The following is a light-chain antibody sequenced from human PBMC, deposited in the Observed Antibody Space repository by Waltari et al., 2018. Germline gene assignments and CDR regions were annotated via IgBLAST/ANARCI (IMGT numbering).Light chain of an antibody. V-gene: IGLV2-8*01. CDR2: DVN. Sequence: QSALTQPPSASGSAGQSVTISCPGTNRDVGRYTHVSWSQQLPGEAPKLIIFDVNRRSSGIPDRFSGSKSGNTASLTVSGLQSEDEATYYCASYAGYNNLDVLFGGGTKLTVL. CDR1: NRDVGRYTH. J-gene: IGLJ2*01. CDR3: ASYAGYNNLDVL.